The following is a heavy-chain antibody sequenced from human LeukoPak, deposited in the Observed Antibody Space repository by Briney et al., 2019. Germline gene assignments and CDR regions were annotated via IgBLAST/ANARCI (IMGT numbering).Heavy chain of an antibody. D-gene: IGHD2-2*01. V-gene: IGHV1-46*01. Sequence: ASVKVSCKASGYTFTSYCMHWVRQAPGQGLEWMGIINPSGGSTSYAQKFQGRVTMTRDTSTSTVYMELSSLRSEDTAVYYCARGYPIVVVPAAKGGPTAEYFQHWGQGTLVTVSS. CDR2: INPSGGST. J-gene: IGHJ1*01. CDR1: GYTFTSYC. CDR3: ARGYPIVVVPAAKGGPTAEYFQH.